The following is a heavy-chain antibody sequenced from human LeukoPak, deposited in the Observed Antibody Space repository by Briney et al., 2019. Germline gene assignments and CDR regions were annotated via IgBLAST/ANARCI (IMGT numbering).Heavy chain of an antibody. CDR1: GGSISSYY. CDR3: ARTILVVAAATYYFDY. CDR2: IYYSGST. V-gene: IGHV4-59*08. Sequence: SETLSLTCTVSGGSISSYYWSWIRQPPGKGLEWIGYIYYSGSTNYNPSLKSRVTISVDTSKNQFSLKLSSVTAADTAVYYCARTILVVAAATYYFDYWGQGTLVTVSS. D-gene: IGHD2-15*01. J-gene: IGHJ4*02.